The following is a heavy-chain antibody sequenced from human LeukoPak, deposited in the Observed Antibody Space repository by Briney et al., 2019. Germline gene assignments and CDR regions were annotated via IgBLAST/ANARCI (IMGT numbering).Heavy chain of an antibody. D-gene: IGHD3-10*01. V-gene: IGHV3-30*02. Sequence: GGSLRLSCAASGFTFSYYGMHWVRQAPGKGLEWVAFIRYDGTNKFHADSVKGQFTISRDNSKNTLYLQMNSLRPEDTAVYYCAKGLRWFGDFYFNFFDYWGQGILVTVSS. CDR3: AKGLRWFGDFYFNFFDY. CDR2: IRYDGTNK. CDR1: GFTFSYYG. J-gene: IGHJ4*02.